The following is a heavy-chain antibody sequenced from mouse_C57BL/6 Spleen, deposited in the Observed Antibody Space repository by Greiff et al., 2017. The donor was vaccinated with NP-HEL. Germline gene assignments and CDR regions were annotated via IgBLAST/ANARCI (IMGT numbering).Heavy chain of an antibody. CDR1: GYAFSSSW. Sequence: QVQLQQSGPELVKPGASVKISCKASGYAFSSSWMNWVKQRPGKGLEWIGRIYPGDGDTNYNGKFKGKATLTADKSSSTAYMQLSSLTSEDSAVYFCARYPVVATGAMDYWGQGTSVTVSS. CDR3: ARYPVVATGAMDY. J-gene: IGHJ4*01. CDR2: IYPGDGDT. V-gene: IGHV1-82*01. D-gene: IGHD1-1*01.